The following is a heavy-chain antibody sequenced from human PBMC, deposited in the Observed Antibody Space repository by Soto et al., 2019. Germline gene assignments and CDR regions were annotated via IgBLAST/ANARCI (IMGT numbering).Heavy chain of an antibody. CDR2: IYPGDSDT. J-gene: IGHJ6*02. CDR3: ARHREYCSGGSCYEDYYYYYGMDV. V-gene: IGHV5-51*01. CDR1: GYRFTNYW. Sequence: GESLKISCKGSGYRFTNYWIGWVRQMPGKGLEWMGIIYPGDSDTRYSPSFQGQVTISADKSISTAYLQWSSLKASDTAMYYCARHREYCSGGSCYEDYYYYYGMDVWGQGTTVTVSS. D-gene: IGHD2-15*01.